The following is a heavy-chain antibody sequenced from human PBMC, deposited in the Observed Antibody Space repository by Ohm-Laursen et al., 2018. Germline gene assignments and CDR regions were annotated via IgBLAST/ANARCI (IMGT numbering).Heavy chain of an antibody. CDR3: ARRGHAFDI. CDR2: IYYSGTT. V-gene: IGHV4-59*07. J-gene: IGHJ3*02. CDR1: GAPISTHY. Sequence: SDTLSLTCTVSGAPISTHYWSWIRQPPGKGLEWIGYIYYSGTTNYNPSLKSRVTISLNTSKNQFSLKLSSVTAEDTAVYYCARRGHAFDIWGQGTMVTVSS.